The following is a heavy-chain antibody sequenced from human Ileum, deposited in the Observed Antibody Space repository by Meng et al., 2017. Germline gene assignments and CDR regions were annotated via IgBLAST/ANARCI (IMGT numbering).Heavy chain of an antibody. CDR3: ANHEPVTTSRRYPYEN. D-gene: IGHD4-11*01. CDR2: ISEDGTYT. J-gene: IGHJ4*02. V-gene: IGHV3-23*01. CDR1: GFTFRSYS. Sequence: GESLKISCAASGFTFRSYSMTWVRQAPGKGLEWVSAISEDGTYTHYADSVKGRFTISRDNSKNTLFLQMNSLRVEDTAVYYCANHEPVTTSRRYPYENWGQRTLVTVSS.